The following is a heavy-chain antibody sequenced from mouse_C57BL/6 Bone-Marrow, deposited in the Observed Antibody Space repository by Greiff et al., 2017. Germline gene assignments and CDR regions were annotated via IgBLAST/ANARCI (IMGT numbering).Heavy chain of an antibody. V-gene: IGHV1-62-2*01. CDR2: FYPGSGSI. D-gene: IGHD1-1*01. J-gene: IGHJ4*01. Sequence: VQLQQSGAELVKPGASVKLSCKASGYTFTEYTIHWVKQRSGQGLEWIGWFYPGSGSIKYNEKFKDKATLTADKSSSTVYMELSRLTSEDSAVYFCARHEGGFTNGSSLYAMDYWGQGTSVTVSS. CDR3: ARHEGGFTNGSSLYAMDY. CDR1: GYTFTEYT.